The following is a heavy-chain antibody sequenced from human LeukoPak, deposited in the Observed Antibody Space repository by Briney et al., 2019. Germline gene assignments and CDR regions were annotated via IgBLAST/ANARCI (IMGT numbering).Heavy chain of an antibody. CDR2: IRYDGSDE. CDR1: GFTLSDYG. J-gene: IGHJ4*02. Sequence: PGGSLRLSCAASGFTLSDYGMHWVRQAPGKGLEWVAFIRYDGSDEYYADSVRGRFTISRDNSKNTLYLQMNSLRVEDTAVYYCAKDRLVPGSVLDYWGQGTLVTVSS. V-gene: IGHV3-30*02. D-gene: IGHD6-19*01. CDR3: AKDRLVPGSVLDY.